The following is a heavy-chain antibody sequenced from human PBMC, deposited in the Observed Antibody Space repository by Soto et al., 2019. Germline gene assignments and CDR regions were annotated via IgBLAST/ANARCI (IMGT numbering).Heavy chain of an antibody. CDR3: ARDLRGHSSSSSPPLYYYYYYGMDV. Sequence: SETLSLTCAVSGGSISSSNWWSWVRQPPGKGLEWIGEIYHSGSTNYNPSLKSRVTISVDKSKNQFSLKLSSVTAADTAVYYCARDLRGHSSSSSPPLYYYYYYGMDVWGQGTTVTVS. V-gene: IGHV4-4*02. CDR2: IYHSGST. J-gene: IGHJ6*02. D-gene: IGHD6-6*01. CDR1: GGSISSSNW.